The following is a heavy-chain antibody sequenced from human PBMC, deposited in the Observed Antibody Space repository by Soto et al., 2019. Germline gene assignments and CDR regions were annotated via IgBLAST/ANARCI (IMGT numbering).Heavy chain of an antibody. CDR2: ISAYNGNK. J-gene: IGHJ4*02. V-gene: IGHV1-18*01. CDR3: ARDFGSDLSARGAVFDS. Sequence: ASVKVSCKASGYIFTSYGISWVRQAPGQGLEWMGWISAYNGNKKYAQNLQGSVTLTTDISTYTAYMELRSLQSDVTAVYYCARDFGSDLSARGAVFDSWGQGALVTVSS. D-gene: IGHD3-3*01. CDR1: GYIFTSYG.